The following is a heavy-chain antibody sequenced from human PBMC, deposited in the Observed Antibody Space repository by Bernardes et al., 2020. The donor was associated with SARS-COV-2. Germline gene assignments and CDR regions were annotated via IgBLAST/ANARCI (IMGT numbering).Heavy chain of an antibody. Sequence: SETLSLTCAVSGYSISSAYYWGWIRPPPGKGLEWIGSMYHSGTTYYNPSLKSRVTISLDTSKNQFSLRLRTVTAADTAVYYCAREAGDSRSSLDYWGQGTLVTVSS. CDR3: AREAGDSRSSLDY. D-gene: IGHD6-6*01. J-gene: IGHJ4*02. V-gene: IGHV4-38-2*02. CDR2: MYHSGTT. CDR1: GYSISSAYY.